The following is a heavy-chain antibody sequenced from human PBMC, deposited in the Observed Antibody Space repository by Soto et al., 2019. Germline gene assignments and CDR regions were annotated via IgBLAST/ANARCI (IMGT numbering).Heavy chain of an antibody. CDR1: GGSISSSNYY. Sequence: QLQLQESGPGLVKPSETLSLTCTVSGGSISSSNYYWGWIRQPPGKGLEWIGSISYSGTTYYSPSLMSRVTISVDTSENQFSLKLSSVTAADTAVYYCARQRDLPSYFDYWGQGTLVTVSS. J-gene: IGHJ4*02. CDR2: ISYSGTT. CDR3: ARQRDLPSYFDY. V-gene: IGHV4-39*01.